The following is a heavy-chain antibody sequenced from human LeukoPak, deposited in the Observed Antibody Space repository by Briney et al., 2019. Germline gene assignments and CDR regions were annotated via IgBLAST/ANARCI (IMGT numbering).Heavy chain of an antibody. V-gene: IGHV3-30*09. CDR1: GFTFSSYA. J-gene: IGHJ4*02. CDR3: SKDGGRYCSSISCFPTDS. CDR2: ISYDGSNK. Sequence: GGSLRLSCAASGFTFSSYAMHWVRQAPGKGLEWVAVISYDGSNKYYAASVKGRFAISRDNSQNTLYLQMNSLRAEDTAVYYCSKDGGRYCSSISCFPTDSWGQGTLVTVSS. D-gene: IGHD2-2*01.